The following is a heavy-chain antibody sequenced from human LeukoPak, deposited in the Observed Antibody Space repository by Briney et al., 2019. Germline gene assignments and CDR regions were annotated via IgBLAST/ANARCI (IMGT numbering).Heavy chain of an antibody. V-gene: IGHV3-48*03. D-gene: IGHD5-12*01. Sequence: PGGSLRLSCAASGFPFSSYSMNWVRQAPGKGLEWVSYISSSGSTIYYADSVKGRFTISRDNAKNSLYLQMNSLRAEDTAVHYCARENSGYDWAHVAFDIWGQGTMVTVSS. CDR1: GFPFSSYS. CDR2: ISSSGSTI. J-gene: IGHJ3*02. CDR3: ARENSGYDWAHVAFDI.